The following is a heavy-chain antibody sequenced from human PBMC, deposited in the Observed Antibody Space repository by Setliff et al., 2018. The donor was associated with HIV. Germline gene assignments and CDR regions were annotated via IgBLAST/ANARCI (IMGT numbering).Heavy chain of an antibody. V-gene: IGHV3-23*01. CDR2: ISGSGSST. D-gene: IGHD3-16*02. CDR1: EFTFSVYA. J-gene: IGHJ4*02. CDR3: AKGASLVPRRPHFCYFDY. Sequence: GESLTISCAASEFTFSVYAMSWLRQAPGKGLEWVSGISGSGSSTIYADSVKGRFTISRANSKNTLYLQMNRLRADDTAIYYCAKGASLVPRRPHFCYFDYWGQGALVTVSS.